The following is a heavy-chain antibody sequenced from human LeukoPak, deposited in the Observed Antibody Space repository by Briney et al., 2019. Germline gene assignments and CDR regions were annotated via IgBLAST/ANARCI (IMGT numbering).Heavy chain of an antibody. D-gene: IGHD3-22*01. CDR1: GGSISSYY. V-gene: IGHV4-4*07. J-gene: IGHJ4*02. CDR2: IYTSGST. CDR3: AGEYYYDSSGCYDY. Sequence: PSETLSLTCTVSGGSISSYYWSWIRQPAGKGLEWIGRIYTSGSTNYNPSLKSRVTMSVDTSKNQFSLKLSSVTAADTAVYYCAGEYYYDSSGCYDYWGQGTLVTVSS.